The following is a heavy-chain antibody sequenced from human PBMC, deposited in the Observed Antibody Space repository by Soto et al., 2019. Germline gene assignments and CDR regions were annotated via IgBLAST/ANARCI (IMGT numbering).Heavy chain of an antibody. CDR2: FDPEDGET. Sequence: ASVKVSCKVCGDTLTEXSMHWVRQAPGKGLEWMGGFDPEDGETIYAQKFQGRVTMTEDTSTDTAYMELSSLRSEDTAVYYCANIDYGDYSATNWFDPWGQGTLVTVSS. J-gene: IGHJ5*02. D-gene: IGHD4-17*01. V-gene: IGHV1-24*01. CDR3: ANIDYGDYSATNWFDP. CDR1: GDTLTEXS.